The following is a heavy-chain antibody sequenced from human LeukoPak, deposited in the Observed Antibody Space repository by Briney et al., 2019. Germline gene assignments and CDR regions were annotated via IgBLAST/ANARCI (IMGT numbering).Heavy chain of an antibody. CDR1: GGSISSYY. CDR3: ARGGPYGSSRYYYHAFDS. Sequence: SSETLSLTCTVSGGSISSYYWNWIRQPPGKGLEWIGYIYYSGSTNYNPSLKSRVTISVDTSKNQFSLKLSSLTAADTAVYYCARGGPYGSSRYYYHAFDSWGQGTMVTVSS. CDR2: IYYSGST. D-gene: IGHD3-22*01. V-gene: IGHV4-59*01. J-gene: IGHJ3*02.